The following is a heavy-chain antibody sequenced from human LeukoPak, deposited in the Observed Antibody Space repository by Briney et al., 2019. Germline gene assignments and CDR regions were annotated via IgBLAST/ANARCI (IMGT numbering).Heavy chain of an antibody. V-gene: IGHV1-18*01. CDR2: ISAYNGKT. CDR1: GYTFTSYG. J-gene: IGHJ4*02. CDR3: AASLKFPFIMGATFYFDY. D-gene: IGHD1-26*01. Sequence: ASVKVSCKASGYTFTSYGISWVRQAPGQGLEWMGWISAYNGKTNYAQKLQGRVTMTEDTSTDTAYMELSSLRSEDTAVYYCAASLKFPFIMGATFYFDYWGQGTLVTVSS.